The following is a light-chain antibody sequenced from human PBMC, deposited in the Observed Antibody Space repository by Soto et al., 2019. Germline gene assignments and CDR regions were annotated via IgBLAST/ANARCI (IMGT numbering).Light chain of an antibody. CDR3: QQYGSSGT. CDR2: GAS. J-gene: IGKJ1*01. V-gene: IGKV3-20*01. CDR1: QSVSNNY. Sequence: EIVLKQAPGTLSLSPGERATLSCRASQSVSNNYLAWYQQKPGQAPRLLIYGASNRATGTPDRFSGSGSGTDFTLTISRLEPEDFAVYYCQQYGSSGTFGQGTKVDIK.